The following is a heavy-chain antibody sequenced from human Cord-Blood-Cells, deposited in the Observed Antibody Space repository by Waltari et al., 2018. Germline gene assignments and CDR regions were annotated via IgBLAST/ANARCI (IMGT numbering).Heavy chain of an antibody. CDR3: ARVGRGGGYDFWSGYYGFDY. D-gene: IGHD3-3*01. V-gene: IGHV4-38-2*01. CDR2: IYHSGST. CDR1: GYSISSGYY. Sequence: QVQLQESGPGLVKPSETLSLTCAVSGYSISSGYYWGWIRQPPGKGLEWIGSIYHSGSTSYNPALKARVTISVDTSKNQFSLKLSSVTAADTAVYYCARVGRGGGYDFWSGYYGFDYWGQGTLVTVSS. J-gene: IGHJ4*02.